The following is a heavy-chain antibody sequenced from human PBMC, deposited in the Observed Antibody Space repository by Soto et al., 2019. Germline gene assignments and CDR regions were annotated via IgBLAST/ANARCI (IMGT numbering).Heavy chain of an antibody. V-gene: IGHV4-34*02. CDR3: ARGMEGCLEWLNDD. D-gene: IGHD3-3*01. J-gene: IGHJ4*02. CDR2: VNSDGNS. Sequence: QVRPQQWGAGLLKPSETLSLTCGVSGGSFNTYYWTWIRQSPGKGLDWIGDVNSDGNSVYNPSFRCRATISLDTSKKQLSLRLSSVTAADTAVYNCARGMEGCLEWLNDDWGQGTLVTVSS. CDR1: GGSFNTYY.